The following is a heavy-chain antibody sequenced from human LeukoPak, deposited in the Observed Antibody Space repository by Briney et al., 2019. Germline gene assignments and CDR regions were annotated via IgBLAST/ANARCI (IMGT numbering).Heavy chain of an antibody. CDR3: ALSSGYYDDAFDI. Sequence: TLSLTCTVSGGSISSGGYYWSWIRQHPGKGLEWIGYIYYSGSTYYNPSLKSRVTISVDTSKNQFSLKLSSVTAADTAVYYCALSSGYYDDAFDIWGQGTMVTVSS. D-gene: IGHD3-22*01. CDR2: IYYSGST. J-gene: IGHJ3*02. V-gene: IGHV4-31*03. CDR1: GGSISSGGYY.